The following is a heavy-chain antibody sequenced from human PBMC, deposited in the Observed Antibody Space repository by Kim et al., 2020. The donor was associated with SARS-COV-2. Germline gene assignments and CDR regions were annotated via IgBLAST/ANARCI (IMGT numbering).Heavy chain of an antibody. CDR1: GYTFTNYA. V-gene: IGHV7-4-1*02. D-gene: IGHD2-2*01. CDR3: AREGVVVVLGAIGGFDY. J-gene: IGHJ4*02. CDR2: INTNTGNP. Sequence: ASVKVSCKASGYTFTNYAMNWVRQAPGQGLEWMGWINTNTGNPTYAQGFTGRFVFSLDTSVSTAYLQISSLKAEDTAVYYCAREGVVVVLGAIGGFDYWGQGTLVTVSS.